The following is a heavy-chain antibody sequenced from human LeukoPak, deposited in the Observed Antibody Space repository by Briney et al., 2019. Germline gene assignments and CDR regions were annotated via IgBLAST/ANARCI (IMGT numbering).Heavy chain of an antibody. CDR2: IYHSGST. Sequence: SETLSLTCTVSGYSISGGYYWGWIRQPPGKGLEWIGSIYHSGSTYYNPSLKSRVTISVDTSKNQFSLKLSSVTAADTAVYYCARDFVGIQLWFLGDYYHYYMDVWGKGTTVTVSS. V-gene: IGHV4-38-2*02. D-gene: IGHD5-18*01. CDR3: ARDFVGIQLWFLGDYYHYYMDV. J-gene: IGHJ6*03. CDR1: GYSISGGYY.